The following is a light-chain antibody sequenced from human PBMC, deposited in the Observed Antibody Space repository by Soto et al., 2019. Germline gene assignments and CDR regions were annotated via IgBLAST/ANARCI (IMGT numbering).Light chain of an antibody. CDR2: KAS. CDR3: QQTYRTPLT. Sequence: DIQMTQSPSSLSASVGDRVTITCRASQSISSYLNWYQQKPGKVPKLLIYKASTLKSGVPSRFSGSGSGTDFTLTISSLQPEDFATYSCQQTYRTPLTFGGGTKVDIK. J-gene: IGKJ4*01. V-gene: IGKV1-39*01. CDR1: QSISSY.